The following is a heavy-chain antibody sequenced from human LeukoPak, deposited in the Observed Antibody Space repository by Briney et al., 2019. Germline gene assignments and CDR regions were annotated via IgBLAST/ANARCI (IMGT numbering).Heavy chain of an antibody. J-gene: IGHJ5*02. CDR3: ARDISPRRGYGPLSWFDP. Sequence: SETLSLTCTVSGGSISSYYWSWIRQPPAKGLEWVGYRYYSGSTNYNPSLKSRVTISVDTSKNQFSLKLSSVTAAATAVDYCARDISPRRGYGPLSWFDPWGQGTLVTVSS. CDR2: RYYSGST. CDR1: GGSISSYY. D-gene: IGHD5-18*01. V-gene: IGHV4-59*01.